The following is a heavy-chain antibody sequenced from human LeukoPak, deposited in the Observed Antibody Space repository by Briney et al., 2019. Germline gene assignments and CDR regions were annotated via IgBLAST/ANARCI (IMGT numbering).Heavy chain of an antibody. J-gene: IGHJ4*02. Sequence: PGGSLRLSCAASGFTFSSYVMTWVRQPPGKGLEWVSSLSGGGGVAYYADSVKDRFTISRDNSKNTLFLQMNSLRAEDTAVYYCAKDSRVVTDTPGDYWGQGTLVTVSS. CDR2: LSGGGGVA. CDR3: AKDSRVVTDTPGDY. CDR1: GFTFSSYV. D-gene: IGHD4-23*01. V-gene: IGHV3-23*01.